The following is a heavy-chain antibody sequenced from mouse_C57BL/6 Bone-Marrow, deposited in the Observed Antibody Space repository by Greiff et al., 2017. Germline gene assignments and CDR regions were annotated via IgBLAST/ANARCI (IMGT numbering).Heavy chain of an antibody. CDR2: IDPSDSET. V-gene: IGHV1-52*01. D-gene: IGHD4-1*01. CDR1: GYTFTSYW. CDR3: AQLTGTPFAY. J-gene: IGHJ3*01. Sequence: QVQLQQPGAELVRPGSSVKLSCKASGYTFTSYWMHWVKQRPIQGLEWIGNIDPSDSETHYNQKFKDKATLTVDKSSSTAYMQLSSLTSEYSAVYYCAQLTGTPFAYWGQGTLVTVSA.